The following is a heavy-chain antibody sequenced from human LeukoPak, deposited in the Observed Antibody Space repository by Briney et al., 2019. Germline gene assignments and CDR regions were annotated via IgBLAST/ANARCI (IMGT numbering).Heavy chain of an antibody. J-gene: IGHJ4*02. Sequence: ASVKVSCKASGYTFTSYDFNWVRQATGQRPEWMGWMSPNSGDTGYAQKFQDRVTMTRNTSISTAYMELSSLRSDDTAVYYCARGPPTWGYDYWGPGTLVTVSS. CDR3: ARGPPTWGYDY. D-gene: IGHD7-27*01. CDR2: MSPNSGDT. V-gene: IGHV1-8*01. CDR1: GYTFTSYD.